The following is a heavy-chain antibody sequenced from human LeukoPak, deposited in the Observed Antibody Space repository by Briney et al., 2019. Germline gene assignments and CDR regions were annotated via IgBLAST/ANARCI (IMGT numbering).Heavy chain of an antibody. CDR1: GFTFSDEY. CDR3: ARSRGAGPGAYFDY. CDR2: ISNSGSYT. Sequence: GGSLRLSCAASGFTFSDEYMSWIRQAPGKGLEWVSYISNSGSYTNYADSVKGRFTVSRDNAKNSLFLQMNSLRAGDTAVYYCARSRGAGPGAYFDYWGQGTLVTVSS. D-gene: IGHD6-19*01. V-gene: IGHV3-11*03. J-gene: IGHJ4*02.